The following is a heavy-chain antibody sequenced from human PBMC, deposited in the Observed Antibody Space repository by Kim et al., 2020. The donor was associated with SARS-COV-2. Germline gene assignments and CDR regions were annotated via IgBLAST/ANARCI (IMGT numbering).Heavy chain of an antibody. CDR2: ISHSGST. J-gene: IGHJ6*02. CDR1: GGSVSSGSYY. V-gene: IGHV4-61*01. CDR3: ARDTCSSGLYDVCYHYYGMDV. Sequence: SETLSLTCTVSGGSVSSGSYYWSWIRQPPGKGLEWIGYISHSGSTNYNPSLKSRVTISLDTSKNQFSLKLSSVTAADTAVYYCARDTCSSGLYDVCYHYYGMDVWGQGTTVTVSS. D-gene: IGHD3-22*01.